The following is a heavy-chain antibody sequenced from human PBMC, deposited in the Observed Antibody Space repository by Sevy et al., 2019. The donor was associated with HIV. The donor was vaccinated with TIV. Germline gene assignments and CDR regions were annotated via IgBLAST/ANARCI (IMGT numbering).Heavy chain of an antibody. J-gene: IGHJ6*02. V-gene: IGHV3-30*18. CDR3: AKDFTGYNGMDV. D-gene: IGHD3-9*01. Sequence: GGSLRLSCAVSGIIFATSGMHWVRQAPGKGLEWVAVISYDGRNKFYGDSVKGRFTISRDNSKNIRFLQMNSLRAEDTAVYYCAKDFTGYNGMDVWGQGTMVTVSS. CDR1: GIIFATSG. CDR2: ISYDGRNK.